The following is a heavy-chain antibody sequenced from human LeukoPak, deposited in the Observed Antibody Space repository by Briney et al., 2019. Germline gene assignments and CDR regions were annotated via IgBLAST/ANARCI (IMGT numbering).Heavy chain of an antibody. CDR2: IYYSGST. Sequence: SETLSLTCAVYGGSFSGYYWSWIRQPPGKGLEWIGCIYYSGSTYYNPSLKSRVTISVDTSKNQFSLKLSSVTAADTAVYYCARSQRWFYDYWGQGTLVTVSS. V-gene: IGHV4-34*09. D-gene: IGHD2-15*01. CDR3: ARSQRWFYDY. CDR1: GGSFSGYY. J-gene: IGHJ4*02.